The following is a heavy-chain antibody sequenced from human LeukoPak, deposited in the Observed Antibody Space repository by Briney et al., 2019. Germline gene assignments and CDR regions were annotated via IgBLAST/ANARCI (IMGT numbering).Heavy chain of an antibody. D-gene: IGHD6-19*01. J-gene: IGHJ3*02. CDR1: TFTFSNYW. CDR2: INSDGSNT. Sequence: GGSLRLSCAASTFTFSNYWMHWVRQAPGKGLVWVSRINSDGSNTNYADSVKGRFTISRDNAKNTLYLQMNSLRAEDTAVYYCARDAGLNAFDIWGQGTMVTVSS. CDR3: ARDAGLNAFDI. V-gene: IGHV3-74*01.